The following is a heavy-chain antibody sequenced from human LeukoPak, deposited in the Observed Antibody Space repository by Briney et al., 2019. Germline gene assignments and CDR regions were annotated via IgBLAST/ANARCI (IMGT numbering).Heavy chain of an antibody. V-gene: IGHV4-34*01. CDR1: GGSFSGYY. CDR3: ARGSPYYDFWSGYHRGAFDI. J-gene: IGHJ3*02. D-gene: IGHD3-3*01. CDR2: INHSGST. Sequence: SETLSLTCAVYGGSFSGYYWSWIRQPPGKGLEWIGEINHSGSTNYNPSLKSRVTISVDTSKNQFSLKLSSVTAADTAVYYCARGSPYYDFWSGYHRGAFDIWGQGTMVTVS.